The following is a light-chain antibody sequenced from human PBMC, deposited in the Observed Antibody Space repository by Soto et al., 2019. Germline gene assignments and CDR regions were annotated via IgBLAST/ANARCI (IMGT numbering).Light chain of an antibody. CDR3: CSYAGSSTYVV. CDR1: SSDVGSYNL. J-gene: IGLJ2*01. CDR2: EGS. Sequence: QSALTLPASVSGSPGQSITISCTGTSSDVGSYNLDSWYQQHPGKAPKLMIYEGSKRPSGVSNRFSGSKSGNTASLTISGLQAEDEADYYCCSYAGSSTYVVFGVGTTLTVL. V-gene: IGLV2-23*01.